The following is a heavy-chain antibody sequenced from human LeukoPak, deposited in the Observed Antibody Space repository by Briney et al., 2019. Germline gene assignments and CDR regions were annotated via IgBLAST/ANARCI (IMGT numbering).Heavy chain of an antibody. CDR1: GFTFSSYW. J-gene: IGHJ4*02. V-gene: IGHV3-7*01. Sequence: GGSLRLSCAASGFTFSSYWMSWVRQAPGKGLEWVANIKQDGSEKYYVDSVKGRFTISRDNAKNSLYLQMNSLRAEDTAVYYCARLGTIFGVVIDIRVFDYWGQGTLVTVS. CDR3: ARLGTIFGVVIDIRVFDY. D-gene: IGHD3-3*01. CDR2: IKQDGSEK.